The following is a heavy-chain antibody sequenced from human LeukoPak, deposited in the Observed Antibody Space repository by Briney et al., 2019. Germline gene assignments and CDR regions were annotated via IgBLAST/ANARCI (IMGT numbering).Heavy chain of an antibody. Sequence: PGGSLRLSCAASGFTFSRYSMNWVRQAPGKGLEWVSGISWNSGSIGYADSVKGRFTISRDNAKNSLYLQMNSLRAEDTALYYCAKDMSASIAAAGTQFDYWGQGTLVTVSS. CDR1: GFTFSRYS. CDR3: AKDMSASIAAAGTQFDY. CDR2: ISWNSGSI. V-gene: IGHV3-9*01. J-gene: IGHJ4*02. D-gene: IGHD6-13*01.